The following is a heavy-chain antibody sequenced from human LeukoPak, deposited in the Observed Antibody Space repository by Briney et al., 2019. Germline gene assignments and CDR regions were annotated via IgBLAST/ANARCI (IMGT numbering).Heavy chain of an antibody. V-gene: IGHV5-51*01. Sequence: GESLKISCKGSGYSFTSYWIGWVRQMPGKGLEWMGIIYPGDSDTRYSPSFQGQVTISADKSISTAYLQWSSLKASDTAMYYCTRTGYSSRWAIDNWGQGTLVTVSS. CDR3: TRTGYSSRWAIDN. CDR1: GYSFTSYW. D-gene: IGHD6-13*01. CDR2: IYPGDSDT. J-gene: IGHJ4*02.